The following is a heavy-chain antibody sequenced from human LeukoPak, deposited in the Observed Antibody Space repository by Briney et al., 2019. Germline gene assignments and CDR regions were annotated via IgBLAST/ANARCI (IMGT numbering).Heavy chain of an antibody. D-gene: IGHD6-19*01. V-gene: IGHV1-2*02. CDR1: GYTFTGYY. Sequence: ASVKVSCKASGYTFTGYYMHWVRQAPGQGLEWMGWINPNSGGTNYAQKFQGRVTMTRDTSISTAYMELSRLRSDDTAVYYCARLSSSGWSSCFDYWGQGTLVTVSS. CDR3: ARLSSSGWSSCFDY. J-gene: IGHJ4*02. CDR2: INPNSGGT.